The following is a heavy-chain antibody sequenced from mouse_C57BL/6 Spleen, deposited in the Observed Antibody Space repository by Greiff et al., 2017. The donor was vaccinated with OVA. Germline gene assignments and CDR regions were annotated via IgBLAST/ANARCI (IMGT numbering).Heavy chain of an antibody. CDR1: GFTFSSYG. CDR2: IRSGGSYT. D-gene: IGHD2-3*01. Sequence: DVQLVESGGDLVKPGGSLKLSCAASGFTFSSYGLSWVRQTPDKRLEWVATIRSGGSYTYSPDSVKGRFHISRDNAKNTLYLQMSSLKSEDTAMYYCARQGSMRNYFDYWGQGTTLTVSS. J-gene: IGHJ2*01. V-gene: IGHV5-6*01. CDR3: ARQGSMRNYFDY.